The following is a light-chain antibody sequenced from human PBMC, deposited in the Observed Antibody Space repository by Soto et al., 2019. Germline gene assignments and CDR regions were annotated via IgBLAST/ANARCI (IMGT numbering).Light chain of an antibody. CDR1: QSISSY. Sequence: IQMTQSPCSLSASVWERGTITCRSSQSISSYLNWYQQKPGKAPKLLIYAASNLQRGVPSRFSGSGSGTDFTLTISSLQPEDFATYFCQQSYTTPRWTFGQGTKVDI. V-gene: IGKV1-39*01. CDR3: QQSYTTPRWT. CDR2: AAS. J-gene: IGKJ1*01.